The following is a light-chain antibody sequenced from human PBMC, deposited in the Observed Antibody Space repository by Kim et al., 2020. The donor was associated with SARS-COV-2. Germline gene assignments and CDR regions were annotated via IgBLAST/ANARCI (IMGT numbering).Light chain of an antibody. V-gene: IGLV3-21*04. J-gene: IGLJ2*01. Sequence: PGRTARITCGVNSMGSKGVQWYQQKPGQAPVWVINYDSDRPSGIPERFSGSNSGNTATLTISRVEAGDEADYYCQVWDSSSDHRVVFGGGTQLTVL. CDR1: SMGSKG. CDR2: YDS. CDR3: QVWDSSSDHRVV.